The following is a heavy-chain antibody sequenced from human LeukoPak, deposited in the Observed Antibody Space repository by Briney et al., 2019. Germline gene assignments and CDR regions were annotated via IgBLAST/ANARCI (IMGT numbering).Heavy chain of an antibody. CDR1: GGSISSSNYY. V-gene: IGHV4-39*01. J-gene: IGHJ4*02. Sequence: SETLPLTCTVSGGSISSSNYYWGWIRQPPGKGLEWIGSIYYSGSTYYNPSRKSRVTISVDTSKNQFSLQLSSVTAADAALYYCARSFYTVALDYWGQGTLVTVSS. CDR3: ARSFYTVALDY. CDR2: IYYSGST. D-gene: IGHD3-3*01.